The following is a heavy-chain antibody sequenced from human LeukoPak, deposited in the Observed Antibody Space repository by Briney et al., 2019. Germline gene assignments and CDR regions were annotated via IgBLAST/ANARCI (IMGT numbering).Heavy chain of an antibody. CDR3: ARVHYDILTGYYFFDY. V-gene: IGHV1-2*02. D-gene: IGHD3-9*01. CDR2: INPNSGGT. J-gene: IGHJ4*02. Sequence: ASVKVSCKASGYTFTGYYMHWVRQAPGQGLEWMGWINPNSGGTNYAQKFQGRVTMTRDTSISTAYMELSRLRSDDTAVCYCARVHYDILTGYYFFDYWGQGTLVTVSS. CDR1: GYTFTGYY.